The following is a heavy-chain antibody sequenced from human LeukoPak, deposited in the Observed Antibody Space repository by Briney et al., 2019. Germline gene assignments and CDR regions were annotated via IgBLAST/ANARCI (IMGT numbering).Heavy chain of an antibody. J-gene: IGHJ3*02. CDR2: ISSSGSTI. V-gene: IGHV3-11*04. D-gene: IGHD2-2*02. CDR3: ARDAHGYCSSTSCYITGYSSGWGAFDI. Sequence: PGGSLRLSCAASGFTFSDYYMSWIRQAPGKGLEWVSYISSSGSTIYYADSVKGRFTISRDNAKNSLYLQMNSLRAEDTAVYYCARDAHGYCSSTSCYITGYSSGWGAFDIWGQGTMVTVSS. CDR1: GFTFSDYY.